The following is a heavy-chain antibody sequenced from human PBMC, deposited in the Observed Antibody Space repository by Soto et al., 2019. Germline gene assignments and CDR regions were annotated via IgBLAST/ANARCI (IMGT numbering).Heavy chain of an antibody. J-gene: IGHJ4*02. CDR2: IKQDGSEK. V-gene: IGHV3-7*01. CDR1: GFTFSYFW. D-gene: IGHD2-15*01. Sequence: PGGSLRLSCAASGFTFSYFWMSWVRQAPGKGLEWVANIKQDGSEKYYVDSVKGRFTISRDNANNSLYLQMNSLRAEDTAVYYCARDYSGPDNWGQGTLVTVSS. CDR3: ARDYSGPDN.